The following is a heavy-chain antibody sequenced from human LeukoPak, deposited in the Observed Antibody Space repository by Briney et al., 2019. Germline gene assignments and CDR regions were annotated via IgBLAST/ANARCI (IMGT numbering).Heavy chain of an antibody. CDR3: AKDDHGGSGWRDYYDY. J-gene: IGHJ4*02. CDR2: ISGSGGST. V-gene: IGHV3-23*01. Sequence: GGSLRLSCAASGFSVTSRAMTWVRQAPGKGLEWVSAISGSGGSTYYADSVKGRFTISRDNSRNTLYLQMNSLRAEDTAVYYCAKDDHGGSGWRDYYDYWGQGTLVTVSS. CDR1: GFSVTSRA. D-gene: IGHD6-19*01.